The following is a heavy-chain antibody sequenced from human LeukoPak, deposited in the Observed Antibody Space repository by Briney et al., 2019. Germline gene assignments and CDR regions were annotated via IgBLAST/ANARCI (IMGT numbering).Heavy chain of an antibody. V-gene: IGHV3-74*01. CDR2: LKSDGRTT. Sequence: RGCLTLSCADSRFTLSTYWMHWVRQAPAKGVVWVSHLKSDGRTTTYAASVKGRFTLSRDNAKHTLYLQMNRLSAEDTAVYYCARDRGYTQDYWGQGTLVTVS. D-gene: IGHD5-12*01. J-gene: IGHJ4*02. CDR3: ARDRGYTQDY. CDR1: RFTLSTYW.